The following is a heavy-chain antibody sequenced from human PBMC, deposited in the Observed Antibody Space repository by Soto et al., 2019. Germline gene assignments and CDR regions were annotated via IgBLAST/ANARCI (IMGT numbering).Heavy chain of an antibody. J-gene: IGHJ4*02. CDR2: IWYDGSNK. CDR3: AKDQGSSWYEIDY. Sequence: QVQLVESGGGVVQPGRSLRLSCAASGFTFSSYGMHWVRQAPGKGLEWVAVIWYDGSNKYYADSVKGRFTISRDNSKNTLYLQMNSLRAEDTAVYYCAKDQGSSWYEIDYWGQGTLVTVSS. D-gene: IGHD6-13*01. V-gene: IGHV3-33*06. CDR1: GFTFSSYG.